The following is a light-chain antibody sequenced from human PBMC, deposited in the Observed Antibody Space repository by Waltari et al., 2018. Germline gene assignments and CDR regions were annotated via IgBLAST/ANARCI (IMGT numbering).Light chain of an antibody. V-gene: IGLV3-9*01. CDR2: RDR. J-gene: IGLJ2*01. CDR3: QVWGSGTV. CDR1: NIGSTN. Sequence: SFEVSQPLSVSVALGQTARISSVSNNIGSTNVHWLQQKPGQAPLLVIYRDRDRPSGIPERFSGSKSGTTATLTISGAQAGDEADYYCQVWGSGTVFGGGTKLTVL.